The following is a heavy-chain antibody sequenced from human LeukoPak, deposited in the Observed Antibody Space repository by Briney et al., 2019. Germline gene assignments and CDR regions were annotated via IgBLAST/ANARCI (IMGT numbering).Heavy chain of an antibody. J-gene: IGHJ4*02. CDR3: AREADGYNSDY. Sequence: GGSLTLSCAASRFTLSRNYMSWVRQAAGKGLEWVAVIYSGGSTYYADSVKGRFTISRDNSKNTLYLQMNSLRAEDTAVYYCAREADGYNSDYWGQGTLVTVSS. D-gene: IGHD5-24*01. CDR2: IYSGGST. CDR1: RFTLSRNY. V-gene: IGHV3-53*01.